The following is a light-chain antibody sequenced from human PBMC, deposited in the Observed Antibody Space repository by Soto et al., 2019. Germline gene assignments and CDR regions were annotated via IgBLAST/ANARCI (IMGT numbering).Light chain of an antibody. CDR2: TVS. CDR1: HGVSVW. Sequence: IQMTQSPSSVSASVGDTVTLCCQTSHGVSVWLAWYQQKPGKAPTLLIYTVSNLQSGVPSRFSGSGSGTDFSLTITNLQPEDFATYFCQQGKTFPFTFGPGTKV. J-gene: IGKJ3*01. CDR3: QQGKTFPFT. V-gene: IGKV1-12*01.